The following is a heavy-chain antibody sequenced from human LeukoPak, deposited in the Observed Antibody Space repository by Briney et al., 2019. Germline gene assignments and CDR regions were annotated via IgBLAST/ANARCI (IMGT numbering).Heavy chain of an antibody. CDR1: GGSISSYY. V-gene: IGHV4-4*07. CDR2: IYTSGST. D-gene: IGHD5-12*01. Sequence: SXXLSLTCTVSGGSISSYYWSWIRQPAGKGLEWIGRIYTSGSTNYNPSLKSRVTISVDTSKNQFSLKLSSVTAADTAVYYCARDSVYSGYDHFDYWGQGTLVTVSS. J-gene: IGHJ4*02. CDR3: ARDSVYSGYDHFDY.